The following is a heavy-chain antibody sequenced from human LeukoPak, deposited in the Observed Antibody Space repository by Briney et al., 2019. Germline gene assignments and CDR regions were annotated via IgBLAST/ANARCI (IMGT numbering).Heavy chain of an antibody. Sequence: ASVKVSCKASGYTFTSYGISWVRQAPGQGLEWMGWISAYNGNTNYAQKLQGRVTMTTDTSTSTAYTELRSLRSDDTAVYYCARYFIAVAAVDYWGQGTLVTVSS. CDR2: ISAYNGNT. CDR3: ARYFIAVAAVDY. J-gene: IGHJ4*02. V-gene: IGHV1-18*04. CDR1: GYTFTSYG. D-gene: IGHD6-19*01.